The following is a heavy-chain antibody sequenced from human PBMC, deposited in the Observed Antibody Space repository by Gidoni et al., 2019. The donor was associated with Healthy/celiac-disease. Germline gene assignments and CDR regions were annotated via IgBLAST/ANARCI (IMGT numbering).Heavy chain of an antibody. Sequence: QVQLQESGPGLVKPSATLSLTCPVSGGSISSYYWSWIRQPAGKGLEWIGRIYTIGSTNYNPSLKSRVTMSVDTSKNQFSLKLSSVTAADTAVYYCARVVLRDFDWLSYWYFDLWGRGTLVTVSS. D-gene: IGHD3-9*01. V-gene: IGHV4-4*07. CDR1: GGSISSYY. CDR2: IYTIGST. CDR3: ARVVLRDFDWLSYWYFDL. J-gene: IGHJ2*01.